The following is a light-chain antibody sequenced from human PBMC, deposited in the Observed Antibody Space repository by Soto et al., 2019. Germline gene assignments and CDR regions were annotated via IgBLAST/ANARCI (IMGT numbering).Light chain of an antibody. J-gene: IGLJ2*01. CDR1: SSDVGSYKF. CDR2: EGT. Sequence: QSVLTQPASVSGSPGQSITISCTGSSSDVGSYKFVSWYQQYAGKVPKLVIYEGTTRPSGISSRFSGSKSGNTASLTISGLQSEDEAYYYCCSYAGDRTMIFGGGTKLTVL. V-gene: IGLV2-23*01. CDR3: CSYAGDRTMI.